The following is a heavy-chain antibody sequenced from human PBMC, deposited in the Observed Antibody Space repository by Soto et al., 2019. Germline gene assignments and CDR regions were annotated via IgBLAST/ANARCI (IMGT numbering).Heavy chain of an antibody. V-gene: IGHV1-18*04. D-gene: IGHD5-12*01. Sequence: QVQLVQSGAEVKKPGASVKVSCKASGYTSTRYGITWGRQAPGQVLEWMGWISAYNGNTNYAQKLQGRVTMTTATSTSTAYMALRSLKSDDRAVYYCARGSWLRGDYFDYGGQGTLVTVSS. J-gene: IGHJ4*02. CDR2: ISAYNGNT. CDR1: GYTSTRYG. CDR3: ARGSWLRGDYFDY.